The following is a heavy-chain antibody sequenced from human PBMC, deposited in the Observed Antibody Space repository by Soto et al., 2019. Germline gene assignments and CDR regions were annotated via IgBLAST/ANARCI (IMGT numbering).Heavy chain of an antibody. V-gene: IGHV4-38-2*01. D-gene: IGHD6-19*01. CDR2: IYHSGST. CDR1: DYSISSGYY. CDR3: ARVVSVAGAHFDY. J-gene: IGHJ4*02. Sequence: SETLSLTCGVSDYSISSGYYWGWIRQPPGKGLEWIGGIYHSGSTYYSPSLQRRGTISVDTSKNHFSLKLRSLTAADTAVYYCARVVSVAGAHFDYWGQGALVTVSS.